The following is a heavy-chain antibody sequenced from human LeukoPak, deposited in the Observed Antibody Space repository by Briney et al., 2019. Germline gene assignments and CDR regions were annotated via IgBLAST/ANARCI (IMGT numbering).Heavy chain of an antibody. CDR2: IYSGGST. CDR1: GFTFSSNY. D-gene: IGHD3-10*01. V-gene: IGHV3-66*02. J-gene: IGHJ4*02. CDR3: ASTVSGFGELNY. Sequence: GGSLRLSCAASGFTFSSNYMTWVRQAPGKGLEWVSVIYSGGSTYYADSVKGRFTISRDNSKNTLYLQMNSLRAEDTAVNYCASTVSGFGELNYWGQGTLVTVSS.